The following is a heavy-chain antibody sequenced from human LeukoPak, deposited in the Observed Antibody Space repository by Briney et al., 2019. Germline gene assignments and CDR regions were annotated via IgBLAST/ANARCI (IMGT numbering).Heavy chain of an antibody. CDR2: IYYSGST. CDR1: GGSISSGGYY. D-gene: IGHD1-26*01. V-gene: IGHV4-31*03. CDR3: ARRATGANWFDP. Sequence: SQTLSLTCTVSGGSISSGGYYWSWIRQHPGKGLEWIGYIYYSGSTYYNPSLKSRATISVDTSKNQFSLKLSSVTAADTAVYYCARRATGANWFDPWGQGTLVTVSS. J-gene: IGHJ5*02.